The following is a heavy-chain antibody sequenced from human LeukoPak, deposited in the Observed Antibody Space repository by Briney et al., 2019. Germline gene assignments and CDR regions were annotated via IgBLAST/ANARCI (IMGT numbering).Heavy chain of an antibody. CDR1: GFTFSRYW. Sequence: GGSLRLSCAASGFTFSRYWMNWVRQTPGKGLEWVANIKEDGSEKDCVDSVKGRFTISRDNAKNSLYLQMKSLRGEDTAMYYCARVGLGVGSGRKASGFDPWGQGTLVTVSS. D-gene: IGHD3-10*01. J-gene: IGHJ5*02. CDR2: IKEDGSEK. V-gene: IGHV3-7*01. CDR3: ARVGLGVGSGRKASGFDP.